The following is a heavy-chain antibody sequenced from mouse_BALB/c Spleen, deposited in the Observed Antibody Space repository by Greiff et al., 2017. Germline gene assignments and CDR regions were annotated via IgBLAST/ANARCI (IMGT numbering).Heavy chain of an antibody. CDR1: GYTFTSYV. CDR2: INPYNDGT. V-gene: IGHV1-14*01. D-gene: IGHD1-1*02. CDR3: ARRGYYDYYAMDY. J-gene: IGHJ4*01. Sequence: EVKLQESGPELVKPGASVKMSCKASGYTFTSYVMHWVKQKPGQGLEWIGYINPYNDGTKYNEKFKGKATLTSDKSSSTAYMELSSLTSEDSAVYYCARRGYYDYYAMDYWGQGTSVTVSS.